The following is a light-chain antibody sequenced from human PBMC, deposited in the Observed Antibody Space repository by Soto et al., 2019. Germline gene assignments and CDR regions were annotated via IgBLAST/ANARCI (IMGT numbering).Light chain of an antibody. J-gene: IGLJ2*01. CDR1: SSDVGGYNY. V-gene: IGLV2-14*01. Sequence: QSALTQPRSVSGSPGQSVTISCTGTSSDVGGYNYVSWYQQYPGRAPQLILYEVRNRPSGISFRFSGFKSGNTASLTISGLQAEDEADYYCSSFTSKSTLIFGGGTKVTVL. CDR2: EVR. CDR3: SSFTSKSTLI.